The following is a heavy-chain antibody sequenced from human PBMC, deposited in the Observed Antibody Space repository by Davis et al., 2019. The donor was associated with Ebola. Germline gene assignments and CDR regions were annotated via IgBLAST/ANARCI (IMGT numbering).Heavy chain of an antibody. V-gene: IGHV3-30*18. Sequence: GESLKISCAASGFTFSSYGMHWVRQAPGKGLEWVAVISDDGRNKFYADSVKGRLTISRDNSKNTLYLQMNSLRAEDTAVYYGANQALDSSSWYLFDYWGQGTLVTVSS. CDR1: GFTFSSYG. CDR2: ISDDGRNK. D-gene: IGHD6-13*01. CDR3: ANQALDSSSWYLFDY. J-gene: IGHJ4*02.